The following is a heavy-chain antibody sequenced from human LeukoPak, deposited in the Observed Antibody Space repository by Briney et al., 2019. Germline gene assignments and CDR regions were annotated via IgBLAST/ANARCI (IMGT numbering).Heavy chain of an antibody. V-gene: IGHV3-7*01. CDR1: GFTFSTYW. D-gene: IGHD1-14*01. J-gene: IGHJ3*01. CDR2: FKEDGSEK. CDR3: TRDRYNSI. Sequence: PGGSLRLSCAASGFTFSTYWMTWVRLAPGKGLEWVANFKEDGSEKHYVDSVKGRFTISRDNAKNSVFLQMDSLRVEDTAVYYCTRDRYNSIWGQGTMVIVSS.